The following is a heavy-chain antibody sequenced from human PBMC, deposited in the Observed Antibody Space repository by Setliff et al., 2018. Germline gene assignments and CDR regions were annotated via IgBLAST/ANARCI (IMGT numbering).Heavy chain of an antibody. V-gene: IGHV3-23*01. CDR3: IRDTSGRDAFDI. D-gene: IGHD6-19*01. J-gene: IGHJ3*02. CDR1: GFIFKTHS. Sequence: PGGSLRLSCEASGFIFKTHSMNWVRQAPGKGLEWVSGISGYGSRTYYADSVKGRSTISRGNSQNTMYLQMNSLRAEDTAVYYCIRDTSGRDAFDIWGQGTMVTVSS. CDR2: ISGYGSRT.